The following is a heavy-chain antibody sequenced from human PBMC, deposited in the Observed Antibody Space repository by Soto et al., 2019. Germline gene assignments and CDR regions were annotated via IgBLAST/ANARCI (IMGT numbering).Heavy chain of an antibody. CDR3: ARGVPNSYYLAY. V-gene: IGHV3-74*01. D-gene: IGHD2-15*01. J-gene: IGHJ4*02. CDR1: GFTFGNYL. CDR2: INGNGGLT. Sequence: EVQLVESGGGLVQPGGSLRLSCAASGFTFGNYLLHWVRQAPGKGLVWVSRINGNGGLTNYADSVKGRFTVSRDNAKNTVFLQVDSLTAEDTAVYYCARGVPNSYYLAYWGQGTLVTVSS.